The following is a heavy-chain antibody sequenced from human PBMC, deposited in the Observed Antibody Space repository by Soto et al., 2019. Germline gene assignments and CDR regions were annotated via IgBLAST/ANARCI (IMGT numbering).Heavy chain of an antibody. V-gene: IGHV3-21*01. CDR3: ARVEDIVMVVAAEPMDV. CDR2: ISSSSSYI. CDR1: GFTFGSYS. J-gene: IGHJ6*03. D-gene: IGHD2-15*01. Sequence: GGSLRLSCAASGFTFGSYSMNWVRQAPGKGLEWVSSISSSSSYIYYADSVKGRFTISRDNAKNSLYLQMNSLRAEDTAVYYCARVEDIVMVVAAEPMDVWGKGTTVTVSS.